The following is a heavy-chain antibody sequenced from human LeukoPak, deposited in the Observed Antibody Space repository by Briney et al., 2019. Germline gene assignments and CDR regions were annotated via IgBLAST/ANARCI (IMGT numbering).Heavy chain of an antibody. J-gene: IGHJ4*02. Sequence: GGSLRLSCAASGFAFSNYGMNWVRQAPGKGLEWVSYISSTSTNINYADSVRGRFTISRDNAKRSLYLQTNSLRVEDRAVYYCARGGAARPDYWGPGTLVTVSS. V-gene: IGHV3-48*04. CDR3: ARGGAARPDY. D-gene: IGHD6-6*01. CDR1: GFAFSNYG. CDR2: ISSTSTNI.